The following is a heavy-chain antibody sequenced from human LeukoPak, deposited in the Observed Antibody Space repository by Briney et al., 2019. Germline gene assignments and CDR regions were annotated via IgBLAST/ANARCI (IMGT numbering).Heavy chain of an antibody. J-gene: IGHJ4*02. V-gene: IGHV1-2*02. D-gene: IGHD5-18*01. Sequence: GASVKVSCATSGYTFTGYYMHWVRQAPGHGLEWMGWINPNSGGTNYAQRFQGRVTMTRDTSISTTYMELTRLRSDDTAVYFCARDPQYRSGNEMDYWGQGTLVTVSS. CDR3: ARDPQYRSGNEMDY. CDR1: GYTFTGYY. CDR2: INPNSGGT.